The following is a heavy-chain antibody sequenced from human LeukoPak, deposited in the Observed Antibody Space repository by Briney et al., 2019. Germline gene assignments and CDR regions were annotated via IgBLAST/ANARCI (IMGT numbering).Heavy chain of an antibody. CDR2: IYYSGST. V-gene: IGHV4-31*03. D-gene: IGHD3-16*02. Sequence: SQTLSLTCTVSGGSISSGGYYWSWIRQHPGKGLEWIGYIYYSGSTYYNPSLKSRVTISVDTSKNQFSLKLSSVTAADTAVYYCARATAYYDYVWGSYRQYYLDYWGQGTLVTVSS. CDR1: GGSISSGGYY. J-gene: IGHJ4*02. CDR3: ARATAYYDYVWGSYRQYYLDY.